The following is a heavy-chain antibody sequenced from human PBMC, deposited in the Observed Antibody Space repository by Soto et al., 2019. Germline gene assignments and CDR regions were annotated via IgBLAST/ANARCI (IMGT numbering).Heavy chain of an antibody. CDR2: IHYSGNT. CDR3: ARDSAYSGAYDY. CDR1: GGSISSYY. Sequence: SETLSLTCTVSGGSISSYYWSWIRQPPGKGLEWIGYIHYSGNTNYNPSLESRVTISVDTSKNQFFLKLSSVTAADTAVYYCARDSAYSGAYDYWGQGTLVTVSS. J-gene: IGHJ4*02. V-gene: IGHV4-59*01. D-gene: IGHD1-26*01.